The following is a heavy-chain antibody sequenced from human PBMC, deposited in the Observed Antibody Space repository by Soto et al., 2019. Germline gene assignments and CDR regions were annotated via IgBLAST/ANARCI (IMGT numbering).Heavy chain of an antibody. CDR3: ARFTGTTPAYIFDY. V-gene: IGHV4-59*01. D-gene: IGHD1-7*01. J-gene: IGHJ4*01. CDR1: GAAIGTYY. CDR2: IYYSGTT. Sequence: AETLSLTCNISGAAIGTYYCICIRHPPGKGLEWIGYIYYSGTTSYNPSLRSRVTISADGSKNQFSLKLSSVTAADTAVYYCARFTGTTPAYIFDYWGQGILVTVSS.